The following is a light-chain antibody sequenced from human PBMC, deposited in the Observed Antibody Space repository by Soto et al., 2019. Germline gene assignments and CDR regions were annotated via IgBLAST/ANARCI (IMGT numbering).Light chain of an antibody. Sequence: QSALTQPRSVSGSPGQSVTISCTGTSSDVGSYKYVSWYQHHPGKAPKLMIFDVNKRPSGVPDRFSGSNSSNAASLTSSGLQPEDEADYFCCSFVDSDTVLFGGGTKQTGL. CDR2: DVN. CDR3: CSFVDSDTVL. V-gene: IGLV2-11*01. CDR1: SSDVGSYKY. J-gene: IGLJ3*02.